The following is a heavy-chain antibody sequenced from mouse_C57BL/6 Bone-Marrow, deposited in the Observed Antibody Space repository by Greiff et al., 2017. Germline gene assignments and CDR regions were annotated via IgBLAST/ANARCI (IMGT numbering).Heavy chain of an antibody. Sequence: VQLQQPGAELVKPGASVKLSCKASGYPFTSYWMHWVKQRPGQGLEWIGMIHPNSGSTNYNEKFKSKATLTVDKSSSTAYMQLSSLTSEDSAVYYCARLGDGYYDAMDYWGQGTSVTVSS. CDR2: IHPNSGST. J-gene: IGHJ4*01. D-gene: IGHD2-3*01. V-gene: IGHV1-64*01. CDR3: ARLGDGYYDAMDY. CDR1: GYPFTSYW.